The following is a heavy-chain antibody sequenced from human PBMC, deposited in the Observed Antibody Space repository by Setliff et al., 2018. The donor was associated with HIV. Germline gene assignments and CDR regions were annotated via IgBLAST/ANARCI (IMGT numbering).Heavy chain of an antibody. CDR3: ARGLSVYSYANIYYSHGMDV. V-gene: IGHV4-38-2*02. D-gene: IGHD3-16*01. J-gene: IGHJ6*02. CDR2: IYHSGST. CDR1: GYSISSGYY. Sequence: PSETLSLTCTVSGYSISSGYYWGWIRQPPGKGLEWIGSIYHSGSTYDDPSLRSRVTIYADTSKNQFFLKVTSVTAADTAIYYCARGLSVYSYANIYYSHGMDVWGQGTTVTVSS.